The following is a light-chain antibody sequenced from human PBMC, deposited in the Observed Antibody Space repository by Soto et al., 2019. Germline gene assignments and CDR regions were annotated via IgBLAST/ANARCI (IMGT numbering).Light chain of an antibody. CDR2: DVS. CDR3: QQDNGYPLT. J-gene: IGKJ4*01. CDR1: QTLRTW. Sequence: DIQMTQSPSTLSASVGDRVTITCRASQTLRTWLAWYQQKPGKAPKLLIYDVSILQSGVPSRFSGSGSGPEFPLTRSSLEPDDFATYHCQQDNGYPLTFGGGTKV. V-gene: IGKV1-5*01.